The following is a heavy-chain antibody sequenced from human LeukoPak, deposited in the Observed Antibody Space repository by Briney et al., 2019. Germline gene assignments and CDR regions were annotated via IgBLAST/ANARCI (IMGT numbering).Heavy chain of an antibody. CDR2: LKSIISGGTT. V-gene: IGHV3-15*01. J-gene: IGHJ3*02. D-gene: IGHD4/OR15-4a*01. CDR1: GFTFSSYW. Sequence: GGSLRLSCAASGFTFSSYWMHWVRQAPGKGLEWVGRLKSIISGGTTVYAAPVEGRFTISRDDSKNTLYLQMNSLKIEDTAMYYCTTDDYGDIDRGSSYDAFDMWGQGTMVTASS. CDR3: TTDDYGDIDRGSSYDAFDM.